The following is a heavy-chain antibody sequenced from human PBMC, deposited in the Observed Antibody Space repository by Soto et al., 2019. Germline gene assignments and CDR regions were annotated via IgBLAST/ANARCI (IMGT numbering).Heavy chain of an antibody. Sequence: SGPTLVNPTETLTLTCTVSGFSLSNARMGVSWIRQPPGKAPEWLAHIFSNDERRFSTSLKNRLTISKDTSNSQVVLIMTNMDPVDTGTYYCAQTEDGGRSRTPAGWFDAWGQGTLVTVSS. CDR1: GFSLSNARMG. J-gene: IGHJ5*02. V-gene: IGHV2-26*01. CDR3: AQTEDGGRSRTPAGWFDA. D-gene: IGHD2-15*01. CDR2: IFSNDER.